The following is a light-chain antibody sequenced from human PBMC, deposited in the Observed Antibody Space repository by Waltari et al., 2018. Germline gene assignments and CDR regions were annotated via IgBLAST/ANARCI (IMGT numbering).Light chain of an antibody. J-gene: IGLJ2*01. Sequence: QSALTQPASVSGSPGQSITIACTGARSDFGSYNLVSGYQQHPGKAPKVMIYEVTKRPSGVSDRFSGSRSGNTASLTISGLQPEDEADYYCCSYAGSGTLDVVFGGGTKLTVL. CDR3: CSYAGSGTLDVV. CDR1: RSDFGSYNL. CDR2: EVT. V-gene: IGLV2-23*02.